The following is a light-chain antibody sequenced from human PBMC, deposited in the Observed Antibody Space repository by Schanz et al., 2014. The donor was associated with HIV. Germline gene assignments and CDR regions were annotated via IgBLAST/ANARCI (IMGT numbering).Light chain of an antibody. V-gene: IGKV3-20*01. CDR3: QQYGSSPPDT. J-gene: IGKJ2*01. CDR1: QRLSSSY. CDR2: ATS. Sequence: EIVLTQSPGSLSLSPGGRATLSCGASQRLSSSYLAWYQQKRDQPPRLVIYATSTRAAGIPDRFSGTGSGTDFTLTISRLEPEDFAVYYCQQYGSSPPDTFGQGTKLEIK.